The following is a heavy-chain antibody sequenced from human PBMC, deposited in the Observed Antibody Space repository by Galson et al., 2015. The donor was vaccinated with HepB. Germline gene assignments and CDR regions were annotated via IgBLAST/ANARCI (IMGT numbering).Heavy chain of an antibody. D-gene: IGHD3-22*01. J-gene: IGHJ4*02. CDR2: ISYDGSNE. CDR3: AKDQGGTFAYYDSSGYHDY. CDR1: GFAFSSYG. Sequence: SLRLSCAASGFAFSSYGMHWVRQAPGKGLEWVAVISYDGSNEYFADSVKGRFTISRDNSKNTLYLQMNSLRPEDTAVYYCAKDQGGTFAYYDSSGYHDYWGQGTLVTVSS. V-gene: IGHV3-30*18.